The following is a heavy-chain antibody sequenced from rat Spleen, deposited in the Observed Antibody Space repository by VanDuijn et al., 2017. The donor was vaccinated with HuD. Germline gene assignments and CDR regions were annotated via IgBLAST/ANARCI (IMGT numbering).Heavy chain of an antibody. V-gene: IGHV5-20*01. CDR2: INKSGGST. D-gene: IGHD1-11*01. CDR1: GFTFRNYG. Sequence: EVQVVESGGGLVQPGRSLKLSCAASGFTFRNYGMAWVRQAPTKGLEWVASINKSGGSTSYRDSVKGRFTISRDNAKSTLYLQMDSLRSEDTATYYCTTDFERGYWGQGVMVTVSS. J-gene: IGHJ2*01. CDR3: TTDFERGY.